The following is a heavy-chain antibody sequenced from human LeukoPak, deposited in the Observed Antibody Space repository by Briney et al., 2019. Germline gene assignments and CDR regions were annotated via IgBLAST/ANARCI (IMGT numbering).Heavy chain of an antibody. CDR3: ARADVQVAGPSFDY. V-gene: IGHV4-31*03. Sequence: SETLSPTCTVSGGSISSGGYYWSWIRQHPGKGLEWIGYIYYSGSTYYNPSLKSRVTISVDTSKNQFSLKLSSVTAADTAVYYCARADVQVAGPSFDYWGQGTLVTVSS. CDR2: IYYSGST. J-gene: IGHJ4*01. CDR1: GGSISSGGYY. D-gene: IGHD6-19*01.